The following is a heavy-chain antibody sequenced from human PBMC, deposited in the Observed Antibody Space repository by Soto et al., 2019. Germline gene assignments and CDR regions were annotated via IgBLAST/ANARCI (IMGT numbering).Heavy chain of an antibody. Sequence: VQLVQSGAEVKKPGASVRLSCTASGLSYTTYAIHWVRQAPGQGLEWMGWINAGNGDTRYSQRFQGRVTLTRDTSATTTYMDLSSLRSEDTSIYYCARAISGYVTWGQGTLVTVSS. CDR3: ARAISGYVT. J-gene: IGHJ4*02. D-gene: IGHD5-12*01. V-gene: IGHV1-3*01. CDR1: GLSYTTYA. CDR2: INAGNGDT.